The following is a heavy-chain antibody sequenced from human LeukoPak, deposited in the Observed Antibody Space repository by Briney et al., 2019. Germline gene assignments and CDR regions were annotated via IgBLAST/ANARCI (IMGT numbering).Heavy chain of an antibody. Sequence: SVKVSCKASGGTFSSYAISWVRQAPGQGLEWMGGIIPIFGTANYAQKFQGRVTITADESTSTAYMELSSLRSEDTAVYYCARLIAVAGPDAFDIWGQGTMVTVSS. V-gene: IGHV1-69*13. CDR3: ARLIAVAGPDAFDI. CDR1: GGTFSSYA. D-gene: IGHD6-19*01. J-gene: IGHJ3*02. CDR2: IIPIFGTA.